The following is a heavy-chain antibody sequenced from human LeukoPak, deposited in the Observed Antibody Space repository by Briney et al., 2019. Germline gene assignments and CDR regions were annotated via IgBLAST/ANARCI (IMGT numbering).Heavy chain of an antibody. D-gene: IGHD6-13*01. J-gene: IGHJ6*03. CDR2: IYYSGST. V-gene: IGHV4-39*07. CDR3: ARNSSSRRKLYYYYMDV. CDR1: GGSISSSSYY. Sequence: SETLSLTCTVSGGSISSSSYYWGWIRQPPGKGLEWIGSIYYSGSTYYNPSLKSRVTISVDTSKNQFSLKLSSVTAADTAVYYCARNSSSRRKLYYYYMDVWGKGTTVTVSS.